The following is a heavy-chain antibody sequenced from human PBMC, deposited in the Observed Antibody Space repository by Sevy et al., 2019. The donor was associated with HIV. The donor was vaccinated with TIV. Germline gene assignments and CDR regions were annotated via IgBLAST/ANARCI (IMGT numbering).Heavy chain of an antibody. Sequence: SVKVSCKASGGTFSSYAISWVRQAPGQGLEWMGGMIPIFGTANCAQKFQGRVTITADESTSTAYMELSSLRSVDTAVYYCARGYCSGASCYSDYYYYGMDVWGQGTTVTVSS. CDR3: ARGYCSGASCYSDYYYYGMDV. D-gene: IGHD2-15*01. J-gene: IGHJ6*02. V-gene: IGHV1-69*13. CDR2: MIPIFGTA. CDR1: GGTFSSYA.